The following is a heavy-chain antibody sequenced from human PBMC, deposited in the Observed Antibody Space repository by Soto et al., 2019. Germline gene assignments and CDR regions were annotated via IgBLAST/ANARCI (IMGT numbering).Heavy chain of an antibody. CDR1: GFTFSSYS. CDR2: ISSSSYI. V-gene: IGHV3-21*01. Sequence: GSLRLSCAASGFTFSSYSMNWVRQAPGKGLEWVSSISSSSYIYYADSVKGRFTISRDNAKNSLYLQMNSLRAEDTAVYYCARDREQWLVRAYGMDVWGQGTTVTVSS. CDR3: ARDREQWLVRAYGMDV. D-gene: IGHD6-19*01. J-gene: IGHJ6*02.